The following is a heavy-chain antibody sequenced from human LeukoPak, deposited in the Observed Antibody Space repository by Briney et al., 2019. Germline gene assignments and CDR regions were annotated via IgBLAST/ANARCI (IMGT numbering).Heavy chain of an antibody. CDR3: AKDLSGYQLPKVFDY. J-gene: IGHJ4*02. Sequence: GRSLRLSCAASGFTFSSYAMHWVRQAPGKGLEWVAVISYDGSNKYYADSVKGRFTISRDNSKNTLYLQMNSLRAEDTAVYYCAKDLSGYQLPKVFDYWGQGTLVTVSS. CDR2: ISYDGSNK. CDR1: GFTFSSYA. D-gene: IGHD2-2*01. V-gene: IGHV3-30-3*01.